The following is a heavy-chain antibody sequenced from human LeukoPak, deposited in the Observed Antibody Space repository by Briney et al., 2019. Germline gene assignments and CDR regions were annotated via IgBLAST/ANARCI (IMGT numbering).Heavy chain of an antibody. CDR1: GGSVSSGSYY. V-gene: IGHV4-61*01. Sequence: SETLSLTCTVSGGSVSSGSYYWSWIRQPPGKGLEWIGYIYYSGSTNYNPSLKSRVTISVDTSKNQFSLKLSSVTAADTAVYYCARSTIFGVATNWGQGTLVTVSS. CDR3: ARSTIFGVATN. CDR2: IYYSGST. J-gene: IGHJ4*02. D-gene: IGHD3-3*01.